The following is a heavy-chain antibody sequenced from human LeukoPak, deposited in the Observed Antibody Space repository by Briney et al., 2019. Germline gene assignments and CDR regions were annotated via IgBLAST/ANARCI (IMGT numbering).Heavy chain of an antibody. V-gene: IGHV3-23*01. CDR1: GFTFSSYV. Sequence: GGSLRLSCAASGFTFSSYVMSWVRQAPGKGLEWVSAISGSGGSTYYADSVKGRFTISRDNSKNTLYLQMNSLRAEDTAVYYCAKSDSSSWYPYFDYWGQGTLVTVSS. CDR3: AKSDSSSWYPYFDY. J-gene: IGHJ4*02. CDR2: ISGSGGST. D-gene: IGHD6-13*01.